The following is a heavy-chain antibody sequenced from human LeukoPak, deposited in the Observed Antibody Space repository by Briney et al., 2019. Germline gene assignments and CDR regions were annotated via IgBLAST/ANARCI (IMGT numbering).Heavy chain of an antibody. J-gene: IGHJ5*02. CDR3: ARDRSLGSFYKWFDP. D-gene: IGHD1-26*01. CDR2: INPSGGLT. V-gene: IGHV1-46*01. Sequence: ASVKVSCKASGYTFTDYSMHWVRQAPGQGLECMAIINPSGGLTSYAQKFQGRVTMTRDTSTSTVYMELSSLRSEDTAVYYCARDRSLGSFYKWFDPWGQGTLVTVSS. CDR1: GYTFTDYS.